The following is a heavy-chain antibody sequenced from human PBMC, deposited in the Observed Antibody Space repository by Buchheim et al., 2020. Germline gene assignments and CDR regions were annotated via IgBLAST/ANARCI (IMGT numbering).Heavy chain of an antibody. J-gene: IGHJ6*03. CDR2: IYYRGST. D-gene: IGHD4-17*01. Sequence: QVQLQESGPGLVKPSQTLSLTCTVSGGSTSSGGYYWSWIRQHPGKGLEWIGYIYYRGSTYYKPSLKSRVTISVDTSTHQFSLKLSSVTSADTAVYYCSRDMTTVMNGGYWDYMDVWGKGTT. CDR1: GGSTSSGGYY. V-gene: IGHV4-31*03. CDR3: SRDMTTVMNGGYWDYMDV.